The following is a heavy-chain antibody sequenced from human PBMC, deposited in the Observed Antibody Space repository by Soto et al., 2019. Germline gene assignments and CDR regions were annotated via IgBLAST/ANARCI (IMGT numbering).Heavy chain of an antibody. CDR3: AVDYYGSGSYYGYFDY. D-gene: IGHD3-10*01. CDR1: GYSFTSYW. J-gene: IGHJ4*02. V-gene: IGHV5-51*01. Sequence: GESLKISCKGSGYSFTSYWIGWVRQMPGKGLEWMGIIYPGDSDTRYSPSFQGQVTISADKSISTAYLQWSSLKASDTAMYYCAVDYYGSGSYYGYFDYWGQGTLVTVSS. CDR2: IYPGDSDT.